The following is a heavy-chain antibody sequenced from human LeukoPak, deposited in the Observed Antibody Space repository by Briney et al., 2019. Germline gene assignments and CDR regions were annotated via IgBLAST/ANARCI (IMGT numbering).Heavy chain of an antibody. J-gene: IGHJ3*02. D-gene: IGHD1-26*01. Sequence: SETLSLTCTVSGGSISSYYWSWIRQPPAKGLEWIGYIYYSGSTNYNPSLKSRVTISVDTSKNQFSLKLSSVTAADTAVYYCARDTSHDAFDIWGQGTMVTVSS. V-gene: IGHV4-59*12. CDR3: ARDTSHDAFDI. CDR2: IYYSGST. CDR1: GGSISSYY.